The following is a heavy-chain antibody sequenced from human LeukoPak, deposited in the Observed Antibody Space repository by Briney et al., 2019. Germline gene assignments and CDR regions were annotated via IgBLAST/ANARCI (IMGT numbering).Heavy chain of an antibody. Sequence: GGSLRLSCAASGXTVSSNFMSWVRQAPGKGLEWVSVIYSGGDTYYADSVKGRFTISRDSPKNTLYLQMNSLRAEDTAVYYCARDQDPTMTNWGQGTLVIVSS. CDR2: IYSGGDT. CDR3: ARDQDPTMTN. J-gene: IGHJ4*02. V-gene: IGHV3-53*01. CDR1: GXTVSSNF. D-gene: IGHD5-18*01.